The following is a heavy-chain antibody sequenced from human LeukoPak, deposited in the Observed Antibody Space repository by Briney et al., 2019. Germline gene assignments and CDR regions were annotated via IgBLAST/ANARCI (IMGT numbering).Heavy chain of an antibody. Sequence: ASVNVSCEASGYTFTGYYIYWVRQAPGQGLEWMGWINPNSGGTNYAQKFQGRVAMTRDTSVNTAYMELSRLRSDDTAVYYCARVDSEYCSSTSCYKWFDPWGQGTLVTVSS. CDR2: INPNSGGT. CDR3: ARVDSEYCSSTSCYKWFDP. D-gene: IGHD2-2*02. V-gene: IGHV1-2*02. J-gene: IGHJ5*02. CDR1: GYTFTGYY.